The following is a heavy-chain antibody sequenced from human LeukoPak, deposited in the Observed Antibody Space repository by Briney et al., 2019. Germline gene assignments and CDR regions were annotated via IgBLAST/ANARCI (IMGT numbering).Heavy chain of an antibody. CDR2: IYYSGST. J-gene: IGHJ6*02. D-gene: IGHD2-2*01. CDR3: AREVVVVPAAHSTHPNQYYYYGMDV. V-gene: IGHV4-59*01. Sequence: SETLSLTCTVSGGSISSYYWSWIRQPPGKGLEWIGYIYYSGSTNYNPSLKSRVTISVGTSKNQFSLQLSSVTAADTAVYYCAREVVVVPAAHSTHPNQYYYYGMDVWGQGTTVTVSS. CDR1: GGSISSYY.